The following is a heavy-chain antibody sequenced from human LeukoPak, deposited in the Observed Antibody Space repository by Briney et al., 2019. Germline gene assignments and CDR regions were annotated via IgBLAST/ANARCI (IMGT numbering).Heavy chain of an antibody. V-gene: IGHV3-23*01. CDR1: GFTFSSYG. Sequence: PGGTLRLSCAASGFTFSSYGMSWVRQAPGKGLEWVSGISGGGGTTYYADSVKGRFTISRDNSKITLYLQMNSLRAEDTAVYYCAKVRANRFASFDYWGQGTLVTVSS. D-gene: IGHD1/OR15-1a*01. J-gene: IGHJ4*02. CDR3: AKVRANRFASFDY. CDR2: ISGGGGTT.